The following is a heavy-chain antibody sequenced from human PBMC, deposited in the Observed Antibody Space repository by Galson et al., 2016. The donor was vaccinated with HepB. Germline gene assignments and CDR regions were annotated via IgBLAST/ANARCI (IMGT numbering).Heavy chain of an antibody. CDR3: AREEPHCSGGSCYSAGFDD. Sequence: SETLSLTCTVSGGSISGYYWSWIRQPPGKGLEWIGYIYKSGSTNYNPSLKSRLTISIDTSKKHFSLKLRSVTAADTAVYYCAREEPHCSGGSCYSAGFDDWGQGTLVTVPS. CDR1: GGSISGYY. J-gene: IGHJ4*02. D-gene: IGHD2-15*01. CDR2: IYKSGST. V-gene: IGHV4-59*01.